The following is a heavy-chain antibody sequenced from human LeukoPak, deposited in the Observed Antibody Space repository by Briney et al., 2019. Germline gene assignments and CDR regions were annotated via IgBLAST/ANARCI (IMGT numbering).Heavy chain of an antibody. Sequence: SQTLSLTCAISGDSVSSKSAGRSSIRQSPSRGLEWLGSIYYRSKWYIDYAVSVTSRISINPDTSKNQFSLQLNSVSPEDTDVYYCERGGLVRGTINSLIAFDIWGQGTTVTVSS. CDR3: ERGGLVRGTINSLIAFDI. J-gene: IGHJ3*02. CDR2: IYYRSKWYI. V-gene: IGHV6-1*01. D-gene: IGHD3-10*01. CDR1: GDSVSSKSAG.